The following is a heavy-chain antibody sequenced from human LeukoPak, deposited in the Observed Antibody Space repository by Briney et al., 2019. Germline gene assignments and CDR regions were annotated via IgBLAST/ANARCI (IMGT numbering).Heavy chain of an antibody. Sequence: PSETLSLTRAVSGGSISSGGYSWSWIRQPPGKGLEWTGYIYHSGSTYYNPSLKSRVTISVDTSKNQFSLKLSSVTAADTAVYYCARDPDSITIFGVSSQKTHWYFDLWGRGTLVTVSS. CDR3: ARDPDSITIFGVSSQKTHWYFDL. D-gene: IGHD3-3*01. CDR1: GGSISSGGYS. CDR2: IYHSGST. J-gene: IGHJ2*01. V-gene: IGHV4-30-2*01.